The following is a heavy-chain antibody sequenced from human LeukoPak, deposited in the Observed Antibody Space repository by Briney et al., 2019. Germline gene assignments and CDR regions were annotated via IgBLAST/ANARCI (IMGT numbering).Heavy chain of an antibody. CDR3: AREFVVGAAARGGDY. CDR1: GYTFTSYG. D-gene: IGHD2-2*01. CDR2: ISAYNGNT. J-gene: IGHJ4*02. Sequence: AASVKVSCKASGYTFTSYGISWVRQAPGQGLEWMGWISAYNGNTNYAQKLQGRVTMTTDTSTSTAYMELSSLRSEDTAVYFCAREFVVGAAARGGDYWGQGTLVTVSS. V-gene: IGHV1-18*01.